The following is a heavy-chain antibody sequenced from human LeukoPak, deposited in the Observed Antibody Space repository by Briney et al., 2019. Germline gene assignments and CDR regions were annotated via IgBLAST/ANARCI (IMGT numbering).Heavy chain of an antibody. D-gene: IGHD6-19*01. V-gene: IGHV3-23*01. CDR2: ISGSGSGGST. Sequence: GRSLRLSCAASGFPFSTYALHWVRQAPGKGLEWVSTISGSGSGGSTYYADSVKGRFTISRDNSKDTLYLQMNSLRAEDTAVYYCAKLLAVTNSYYFNYWGQGTLVTVSS. CDR1: GFPFSTYA. CDR3: AKLLAVTNSYYFNY. J-gene: IGHJ4*02.